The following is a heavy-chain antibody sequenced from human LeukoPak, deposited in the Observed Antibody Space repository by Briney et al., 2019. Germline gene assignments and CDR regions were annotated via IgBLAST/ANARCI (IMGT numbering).Heavy chain of an antibody. Sequence: PGGSLRLSCVISGFTFNTYALNWVRQVPGKGLEWVSSISGRGFSTYYPDSVRGRFTISKDSSTNTLYLQMNSLRAEDTAVYYCAKGRSEGSGTYYPSFDNWGQGTLVTVSS. V-gene: IGHV3-23*01. CDR1: GFTFNTYA. CDR3: AKGRSEGSGTYYPSFDN. J-gene: IGHJ4*02. D-gene: IGHD3-10*01. CDR2: ISGRGFST.